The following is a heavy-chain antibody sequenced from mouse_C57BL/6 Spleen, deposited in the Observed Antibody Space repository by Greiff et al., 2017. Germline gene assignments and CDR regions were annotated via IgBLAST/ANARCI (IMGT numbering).Heavy chain of an antibody. CDR1: GYTFTSYW. V-gene: IGHV1-52*01. J-gene: IGHJ3*01. D-gene: IGHD2-4*01. Sequence: VQLQQPGAELVRPGSSVKLSCKASGYTFTSYWMHWVKQSPIQGLEWIGNIDPSDSETHYNQKFKDKATLTVDKSSSTAYMQLSSLTSEDSAVYYCARDFYDYDGFAYWGQGTLVTVSA. CDR2: IDPSDSET. CDR3: ARDFYDYDGFAY.